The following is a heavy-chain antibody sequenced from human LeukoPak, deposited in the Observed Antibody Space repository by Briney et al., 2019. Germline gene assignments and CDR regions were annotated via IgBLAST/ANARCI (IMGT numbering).Heavy chain of an antibody. D-gene: IGHD3-10*01. CDR2: IKYDGSEK. Sequence: PGGSLRLSCAASGFTFSSYWMSWVRQAPGKGLEWVANIKYDGSEKYYVDSVKGRFTVSRDNAKNSLYLQIDSLRADDTAVYYCARDRGVRPWDWGQGTLVTVSS. V-gene: IGHV3-7*01. CDR1: GFTFSSYW. J-gene: IGHJ4*02. CDR3: ARDRGVRPWD.